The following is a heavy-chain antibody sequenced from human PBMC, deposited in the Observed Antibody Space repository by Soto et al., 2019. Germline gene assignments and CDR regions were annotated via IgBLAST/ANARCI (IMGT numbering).Heavy chain of an antibody. D-gene: IGHD3-22*01. Sequence: GGSLRLSCAASGFTFSSYGLHWVRQAPGTGLEWVAVISYDGSNKYYADSVQGRFTISRDNSKNTLYLQMNSLRAEDTAVYYCAKLSSGGIDYWGQGTLVTVSS. CDR2: ISYDGSNK. J-gene: IGHJ4*02. CDR1: GFTFSSYG. CDR3: AKLSSGGIDY. V-gene: IGHV3-30*18.